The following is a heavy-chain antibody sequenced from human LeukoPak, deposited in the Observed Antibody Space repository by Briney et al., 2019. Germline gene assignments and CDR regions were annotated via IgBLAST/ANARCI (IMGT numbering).Heavy chain of an antibody. Sequence: ASVKVSCKASGYTFTSYDINWVRQATGQGLEWMGWMNPNSGNTGYAQKFQGRVTITRDTSISTAYMGLSSLRSEDTAVYYCARSGYQLLSAWGIYYYYYMDVWGKGTTVTVSS. CDR2: MNPNSGNT. J-gene: IGHJ6*03. D-gene: IGHD2-2*01. CDR1: GYTFTSYD. CDR3: ARSGYQLLSAWGIYYYYYMDV. V-gene: IGHV1-8*03.